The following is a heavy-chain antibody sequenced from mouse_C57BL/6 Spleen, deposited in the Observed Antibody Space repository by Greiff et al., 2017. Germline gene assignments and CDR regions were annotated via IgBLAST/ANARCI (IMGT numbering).Heavy chain of an antibody. CDR1: GFTFSDYY. CDR2: INYDGSSA. J-gene: IGHJ2*01. V-gene: IGHV5-16*01. CDR3: ARVHYGNYVDY. Sequence: DVHLVESEGGLVQPGSSMKLSCTASGFTFSDYYMAWVRQVPEKGLEWVANINYDGSSAYYLDSLKSRFIISRDNAKNILYLQMSSLKSEDTATYYCARVHYGNYVDYWGQGTTLTVSS. D-gene: IGHD2-1*01.